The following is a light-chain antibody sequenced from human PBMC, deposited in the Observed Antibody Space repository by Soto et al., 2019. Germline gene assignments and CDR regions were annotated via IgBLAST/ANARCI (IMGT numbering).Light chain of an antibody. CDR1: SSDIGTYNL. CDR3: CSYAGSTTWV. Sequence: QSALTQPASVSGSPGQSITISRTGTSSDIGTYNLVSWYQQHPGKAPKLMIYEVTKRPSGVSNRFSASKSDNTASLTISGLQAEDEADYYCCSYAGSTTWVFGGGTKLTVL. CDR2: EVT. J-gene: IGLJ3*02. V-gene: IGLV2-23*02.